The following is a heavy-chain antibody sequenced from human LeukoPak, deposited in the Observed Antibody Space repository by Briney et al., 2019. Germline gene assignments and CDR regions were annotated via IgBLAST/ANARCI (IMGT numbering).Heavy chain of an antibody. Sequence: SETLSLTCTVSGGSIRRNFWSWIRQPPGKGLEWIGYIFYSGTYNYNPSLKSRLTISIDTSKNQFSLRLSSVTAADTAVYFCARRITVAGLFDYWGQGILVTVSS. CDR2: IFYSGTY. V-gene: IGHV4-59*01. CDR3: ARRITVAGLFDY. J-gene: IGHJ4*02. D-gene: IGHD6-13*01. CDR1: GGSIRRNF.